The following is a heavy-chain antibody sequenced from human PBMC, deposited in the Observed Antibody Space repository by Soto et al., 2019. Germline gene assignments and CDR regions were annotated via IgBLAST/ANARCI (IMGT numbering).Heavy chain of an antibody. CDR2: IIPIFGTA. J-gene: IGHJ5*02. D-gene: IGHD3-10*01. V-gene: IGHV1-69*06. CDR1: GGTFSSYA. CDR3: ASITMVRGVIMGYNWFDP. Sequence: VASVKVSCKASGGTFSSYAISWVRQAPGQGLEWMGGIIPIFGTANYAQKFQGRVTITADKSTSTAYMELSSLRSEDTAVYYCASITMVRGVIMGYNWFDPWGQGTLVTVSS.